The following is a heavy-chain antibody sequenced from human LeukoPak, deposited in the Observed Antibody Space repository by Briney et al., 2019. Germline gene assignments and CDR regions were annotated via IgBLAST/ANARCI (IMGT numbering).Heavy chain of an antibody. V-gene: IGHV4-31*03. CDR1: GGSISSGGYY. J-gene: IGHJ5*02. D-gene: IGHD3-3*01. CDR3: ASRYYDFWSGYLGWFDL. Sequence: SETLSLTCTVSGGSISSGGYYWSWIRQHPGKGLEWIGYIYYSGSTYYNPSLKSRVTISVDTSKNQFSLKLSSVTAADTAVYYCASRYYDFWSGYLGWFDLWGQGTLVTVSS. CDR2: IYYSGST.